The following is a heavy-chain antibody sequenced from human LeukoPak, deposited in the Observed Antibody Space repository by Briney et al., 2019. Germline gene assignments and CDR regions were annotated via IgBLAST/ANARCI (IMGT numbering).Heavy chain of an antibody. Sequence: GGSLRLSSAASGFIFDGYGRSWGPKAPGQGLEWVSGINWSGDSTGYADSVKGRFTISRDNARNSLYLQMNSLRAEDTALYYCARYGASVYWGQGTLVTVSS. J-gene: IGHJ4*02. D-gene: IGHD3-10*01. CDR3: ARYGASVY. CDR1: GFIFDGYG. CDR2: INWSGDST. V-gene: IGHV3-20*03.